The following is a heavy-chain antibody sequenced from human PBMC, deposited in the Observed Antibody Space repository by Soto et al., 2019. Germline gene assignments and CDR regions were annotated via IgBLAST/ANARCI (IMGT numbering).Heavy chain of an antibody. CDR3: ARGEYDILTGEVNYFDY. Sequence: SETLSLTCTVSGGSISSYYWSWIRQPPGKGLEWIGYIYYSGSTNYNPSLKSRVTISVDTSKNQFSLKLSSVTAADTAVYYCARGEYDILTGEVNYFDYWGQGTLVTVSS. D-gene: IGHD3-9*01. CDR1: GGSISSYY. CDR2: IYYSGST. J-gene: IGHJ4*02. V-gene: IGHV4-59*01.